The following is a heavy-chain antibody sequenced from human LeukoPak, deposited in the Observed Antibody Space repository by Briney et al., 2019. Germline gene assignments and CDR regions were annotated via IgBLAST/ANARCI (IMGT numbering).Heavy chain of an antibody. Sequence: PSETLSLTCAVYGGSFSGYYWSWIRQPPGKGLEWIGEINHSGSTNYNPSLKSRVTISVDTSKNQFSLKLGSVTAADTAVYYCARLPTYYYGSGTPWGQGTLVTVSS. CDR3: ARLPTYYYGSGTP. J-gene: IGHJ5*02. D-gene: IGHD3-10*01. CDR2: INHSGST. V-gene: IGHV4-34*01. CDR1: GGSFSGYY.